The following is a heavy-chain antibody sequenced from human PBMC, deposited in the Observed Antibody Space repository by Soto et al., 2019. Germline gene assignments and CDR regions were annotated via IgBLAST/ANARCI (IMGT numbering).Heavy chain of an antibody. CDR1: GFTFSSYS. D-gene: IGHD4-17*01. V-gene: IGHV3-21*01. Sequence: PGGSLRLSCAASGFTFSSYSMNWVRQAPGKGLEWVSSISSSSSYIYYADSVKGRFTISRDNAKNSLYLQMNSLRAEDTAVYYCARDLKYGDSSYYYYYYMDVWGKGTTVTVSS. J-gene: IGHJ6*03. CDR2: ISSSSSYI. CDR3: ARDLKYGDSSYYYYYYMDV.